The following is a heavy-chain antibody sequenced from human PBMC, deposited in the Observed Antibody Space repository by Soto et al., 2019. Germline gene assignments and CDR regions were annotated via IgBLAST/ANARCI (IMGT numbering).Heavy chain of an antibody. Sequence: GGSLRLSCAASGFTFSSYSMNWVRQAPGKGLEWVSSISSSSSYIYYADSVKGRFTISRDNAKKSLYLQMISLRAEDTAVYYCATVCRFCSGSNSLYWGRGTLVTVSS. CDR1: GFTFSSYS. CDR3: ATVCRFCSGSNSLY. J-gene: IGHJ4*02. CDR2: ISSSSSYI. V-gene: IGHV3-21*01. D-gene: IGHD2-15*01.